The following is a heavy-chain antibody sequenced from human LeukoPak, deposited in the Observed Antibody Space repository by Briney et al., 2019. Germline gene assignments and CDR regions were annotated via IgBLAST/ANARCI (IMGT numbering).Heavy chain of an antibody. J-gene: IGHJ4*02. V-gene: IGHV4-38-2*02. CDR3: ARLITAFQAFDS. Sequence: PSETLSLTCTVSGYSISSGYYWGWIRQPPGKGLEWIGSIYHSGSTYYNPSLKSRVTISVDTSKNQFSLRLRSVTAADTAVYYCARLITAFQAFDSWGQGTLVTVSS. D-gene: IGHD3-16*01. CDR2: IYHSGST. CDR1: GYSISSGYY.